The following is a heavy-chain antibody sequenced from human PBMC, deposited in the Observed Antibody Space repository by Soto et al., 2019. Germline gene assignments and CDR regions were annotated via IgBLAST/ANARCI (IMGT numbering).Heavy chain of an antibody. CDR3: AKEGDDGEYAGENWFDS. CDR1: GFTFFAYW. CDR2: INSDGSHT. J-gene: IGHJ5*01. Sequence: EVQLVESGGGLVQPGGSLRLSCAASGFTFFAYWIHWVRQVPGKGLVWVSRINSDGSHTSYADSVRGRFTISRDNSKNTVYLQMNRLTAEDTAVYYCAKEGDDGEYAGENWFDSWGQGSLVTVSS. D-gene: IGHD4-17*01. V-gene: IGHV3-74*01.